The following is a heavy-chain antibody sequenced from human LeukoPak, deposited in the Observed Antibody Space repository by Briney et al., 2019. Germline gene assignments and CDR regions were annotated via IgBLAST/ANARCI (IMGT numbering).Heavy chain of an antibody. CDR2: INIDGSSR. J-gene: IGHJ6*03. V-gene: IGHV3-74*01. CDR3: ARAVNWGSDSYYYMDV. D-gene: IGHD3-16*01. CDR1: GFTFSGYW. Sequence: GGSLRLSCAASGFTFSGYWMHWVRQAPGRGLVWVARINIDGSSRNYADSVQGRFTISRDNTKNTLYLQISSLTAEDTAVYYCARAVNWGSDSYYYMDVWGKGTTVTISS.